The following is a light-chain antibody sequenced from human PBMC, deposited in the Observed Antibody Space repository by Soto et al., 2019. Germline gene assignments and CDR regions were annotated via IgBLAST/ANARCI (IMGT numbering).Light chain of an antibody. CDR1: QSLRRTY. J-gene: IGKJ2*01. Sequence: EVVLTQFPDTLSVSPGETATLPAGPVQSLRRTYVAWYQHKPGQPPSLLIYGASTRATGIPVRFSGSGSGTEFTLTISGLKSEDLAVYFCQQYNDWPPMYTFGQGTKVDI. CDR2: GAS. V-gene: IGKV3-15*01. CDR3: QQYNDWPPMYT.